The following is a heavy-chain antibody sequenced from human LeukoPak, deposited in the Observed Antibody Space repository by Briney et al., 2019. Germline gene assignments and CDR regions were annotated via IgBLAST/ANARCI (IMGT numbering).Heavy chain of an antibody. CDR2: MNPNSGNT. Sequence: ASVKVSCKASGYTFTSYDINWVRQATGQGLEWMGWMNPNSGNTGYAQKFQGRVTMTRNTSISTAYMELSSLRSEDTAVYYCARVPAAIGYYYYGMDAWGQGTTVTVSS. CDR1: GYTFTSYD. J-gene: IGHJ6*02. D-gene: IGHD2-2*01. CDR3: ARVPAAIGYYYYGMDA. V-gene: IGHV1-8*01.